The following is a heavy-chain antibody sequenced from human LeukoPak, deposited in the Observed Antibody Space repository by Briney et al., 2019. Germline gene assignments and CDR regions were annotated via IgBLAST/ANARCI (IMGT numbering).Heavy chain of an antibody. CDR3: ATAGTGESSSWISIFDY. D-gene: IGHD6-13*01. CDR2: IWYDGGNK. J-gene: IGHJ4*02. V-gene: IGHV3-33*01. CDR1: GLTFSSYG. Sequence: PGGSLRLSCAASGLTFSSYGMHWVRQAPGKGLEWVAVIWYDGGNKYYADSVKGRFTVSRDDSKNTLYLQMNSLRAEDTAVYYCATAGTGESSSWISIFDYWGQGTLVTVSS.